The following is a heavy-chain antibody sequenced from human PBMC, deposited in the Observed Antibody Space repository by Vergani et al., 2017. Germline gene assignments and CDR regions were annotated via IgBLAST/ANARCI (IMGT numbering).Heavy chain of an antibody. CDR2: ISGSGGST. CDR1: GFTFSSYA. V-gene: IGHV3-23*04. J-gene: IGHJ4*02. Sequence: EVQLVESGGGLVQPGGSLRLSCAASGFTFSSYAMSWVRHAPGKGLEWVSAISGSGGSTYYADSVKGRFTISRDNSKNTLYLQMNSLRAEDTAVYYCAKVESNYDILTGYYKQGGYFDYWGQGTLVTVSS. D-gene: IGHD3-9*01. CDR3: AKVESNYDILTGYYKQGGYFDY.